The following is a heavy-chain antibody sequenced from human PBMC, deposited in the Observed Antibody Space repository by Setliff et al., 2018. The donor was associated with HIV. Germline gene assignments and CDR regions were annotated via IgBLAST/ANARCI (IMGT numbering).Heavy chain of an antibody. J-gene: IGHJ4*02. Sequence: SETLSLTCTVSGGSFSGYYWAWIRQPPGKGLEWIGSMYYTGSTYYNPSLKSRVTISIDTSKNQFSLKLNSVTAADTAMYYCARDGGSSGWYFVLGYSDYWGPGTLVTVSS. CDR3: ARDGGSSGWYFVLGYSDY. CDR2: MYYTGST. V-gene: IGHV4-39*02. CDR1: GGSFSGYY. D-gene: IGHD6-19*01.